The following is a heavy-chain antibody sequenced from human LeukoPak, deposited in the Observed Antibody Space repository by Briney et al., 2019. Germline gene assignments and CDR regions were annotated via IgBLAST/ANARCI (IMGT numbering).Heavy chain of an antibody. D-gene: IGHD6-13*01. CDR2: IYYSGST. V-gene: IGHV4-61*01. CDR3: ARDGSSWYFDY. Sequence: PSETLSLTCTVSGGSVSSGSYYWSWIRQPSGKGLEWIGYIYYSGSTNYNPSLKSRVTISVDTSKNQFSLKLSSVTAADTAVYYCARDGSSWYFDYWGQGTLVTVSS. J-gene: IGHJ4*02. CDR1: GGSVSSGSYY.